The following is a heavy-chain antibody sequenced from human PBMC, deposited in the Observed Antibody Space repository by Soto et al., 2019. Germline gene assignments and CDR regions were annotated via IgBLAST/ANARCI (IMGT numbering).Heavy chain of an antibody. CDR3: TRAGYYYSSWNYGMDV. D-gene: IGHD3-22*01. CDR2: IRSKAYGGTT. Sequence: GGSLRLSCTAPGFTFGDYAMSWFRQAPGKGLEWVGFIRSKAYGGTTEYAASVKGRFTISRDDSKSIAYLQMNSLKTEDTAVYYCTRAGYYYSSWNYGMDVWGQGTTVTVSS. V-gene: IGHV3-49*03. CDR1: GFTFGDYA. J-gene: IGHJ6*02.